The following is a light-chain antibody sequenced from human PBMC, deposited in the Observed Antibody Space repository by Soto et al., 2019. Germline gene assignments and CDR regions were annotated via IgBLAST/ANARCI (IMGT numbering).Light chain of an antibody. J-gene: IGKJ5*01. CDR2: AAS. CDR1: QGISNW. CDR3: HQGNSFPVT. V-gene: IGKV1-12*01. Sequence: DIQMTQSPSSVSASVGDRVTITCRASQGISNWLAWYQQKPGKAPKLLIYAASSLQSGVPSRFSGSGSGTYLALTISSLQPEDFATYSCHQGNSFPVTFGQGTRLQLK.